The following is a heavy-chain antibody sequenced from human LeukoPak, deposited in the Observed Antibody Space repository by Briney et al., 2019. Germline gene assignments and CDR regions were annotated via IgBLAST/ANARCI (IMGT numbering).Heavy chain of an antibody. CDR3: ARAPYGDYENWYFDL. CDR2: IYYSGST. Sequence: SETLSLTCTVSGGSISSYYWGWIRQPPGKGLEWIGSIYYSGSTYYNPSLKSRVTISVDTSKNQFSLKLSSVTAADTAVYYCARAPYGDYENWYFDLWGRGTLVTVSS. J-gene: IGHJ2*01. V-gene: IGHV4-39*07. D-gene: IGHD4-17*01. CDR1: GGSISSYY.